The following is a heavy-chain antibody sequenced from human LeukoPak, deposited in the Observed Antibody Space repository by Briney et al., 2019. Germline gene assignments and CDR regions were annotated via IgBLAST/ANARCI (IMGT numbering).Heavy chain of an antibody. V-gene: IGHV1-2*02. D-gene: IGHD3-22*01. CDR2: INPNSGGT. Sequence: GASVKVSCKASGSTFTGYYMHWMRHAPGQGLELMGLINPNSGGTNYAQKFQGRVTMTRDTSISTAYMELSRLRSDDTAVYYCASSPGTMIVALDYWGQGTLVTVCS. J-gene: IGHJ4*02. CDR3: ASSPGTMIVALDY. CDR1: GSTFTGYY.